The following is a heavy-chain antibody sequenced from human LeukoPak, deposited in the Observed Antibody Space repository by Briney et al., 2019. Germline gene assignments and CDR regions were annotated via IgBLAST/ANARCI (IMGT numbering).Heavy chain of an antibody. CDR2: INWNGGST. J-gene: IGHJ4*02. V-gene: IGHV3-20*04. CDR3: ARGYYDSSGFSV. Sequence: GGTLRLSCAASGFTFSGYGMSWVRQGPGKGLEWVSGINWNGGSTSYADSVKGRFTISRDNAKNSLYLQMNSLRAEDTALYYCARGYYDSSGFSVWGQGTLVTVSS. CDR1: GFTFSGYG. D-gene: IGHD3-22*01.